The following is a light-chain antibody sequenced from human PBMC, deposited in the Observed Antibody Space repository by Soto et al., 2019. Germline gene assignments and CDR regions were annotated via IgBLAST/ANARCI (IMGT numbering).Light chain of an antibody. J-gene: IGLJ1*01. CDR2: DVS. Sequence: QSVLTQPASVSGSPGQSITISCTGTSSGVGGYNYVSWYQQHPGKAPKLMIYDVSNRPSRVSNRFSGSKSGNTASLTISGLQAEDEADYYCSSYTSSSPYVFGTGTKVTVL. CDR3: SSYTSSSPYV. V-gene: IGLV2-14*01. CDR1: SSGVGGYNY.